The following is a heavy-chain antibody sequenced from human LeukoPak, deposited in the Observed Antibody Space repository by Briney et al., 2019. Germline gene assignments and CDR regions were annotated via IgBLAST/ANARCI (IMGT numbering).Heavy chain of an antibody. D-gene: IGHD2-2*02. J-gene: IGHJ3*02. CDR2: INSDGSST. CDR3: ARGWRDIVVVPAAIREDELDAFDI. V-gene: IGHV3-74*01. Sequence: PGGSLRLSCAASGFTFSSYWMHWVRHAPGKGLVWVSRINSDGSSTSYADSVKGRFTISRDNAKNTLYLQMNSLRAEDTAVYYCARGWRDIVVVPAAIREDELDAFDIWGQGTMLTVSS. CDR1: GFTFSSYW.